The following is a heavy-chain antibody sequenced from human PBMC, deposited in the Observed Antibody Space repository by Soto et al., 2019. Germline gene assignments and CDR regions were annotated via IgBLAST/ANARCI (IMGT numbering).Heavy chain of an antibody. CDR1: GGSISSGGYF. CDR2: IYYSGST. V-gene: IGHV4-31*03. Sequence: QVQLQESGPGLVKPSQTLSLTCTVSGGSISSGGYFWSWIRQHPGKGLEWIGFIYYSGSTYYNPSLKSRVTLSVDTSKNQFSLKLSSVTDADTAVYYCAREGAAPYYYYGMDVWGQGTTVTVSS. CDR3: AREGAAPYYYYGMDV. D-gene: IGHD6-6*01. J-gene: IGHJ6*02.